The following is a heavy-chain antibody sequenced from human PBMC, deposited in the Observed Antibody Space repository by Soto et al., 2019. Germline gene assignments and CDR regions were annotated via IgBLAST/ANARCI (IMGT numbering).Heavy chain of an antibody. CDR1: GGSFGNSA. J-gene: IGHJ4*02. CDR2: FIPVYRTL. Sequence: SVKVSCKASGGSFGNSAINWVRQTPGQGLEWLGGFIPVYRTLNYAQKFQGRVTITADESTGTAYMTLSSLASDDTAVYYCATGVVWIGYFTVDSWGQGTRVTVSS. D-gene: IGHD3-3*01. CDR3: ATGVVWIGYFTVDS. V-gene: IGHV1-69*13.